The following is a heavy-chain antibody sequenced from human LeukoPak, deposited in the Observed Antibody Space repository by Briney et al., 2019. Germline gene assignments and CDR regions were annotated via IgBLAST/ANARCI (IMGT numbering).Heavy chain of an antibody. CDR1: GFTLRTYW. Sequence: PGGSLRLSCAASGFTLRTYWMTWVRQAPGKGLEWVANINEDGSEKYYVDSVKGRFTISRDNAKNSLYLQMNSLRGEDTAVYYCVRFPTGFHYWGQGTLVTVSS. D-gene: IGHD4-17*01. CDR3: VRFPTGFHY. J-gene: IGHJ4*02. V-gene: IGHV3-7*05. CDR2: INEDGSEK.